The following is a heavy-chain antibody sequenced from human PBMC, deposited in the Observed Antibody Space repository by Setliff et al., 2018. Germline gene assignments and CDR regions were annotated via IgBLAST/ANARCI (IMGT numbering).Heavy chain of an antibody. Sequence: ASVKVSCKASGGTFSSYAISWVRQAPGQGLEWMGGIIPIFGTANYAQKFQGRVTMTRDTSTSTVYMQLSSLRFEDTAVYYCARGGSWYFDYWGQGTLVTVSS. V-gene: IGHV1-69*05. D-gene: IGHD3-16*01. CDR1: GGTFSSYA. J-gene: IGHJ4*02. CDR2: IIPIFGTA. CDR3: ARGGSWYFDY.